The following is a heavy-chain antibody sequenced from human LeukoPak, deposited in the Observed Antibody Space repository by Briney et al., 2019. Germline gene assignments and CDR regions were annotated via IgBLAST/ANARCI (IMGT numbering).Heavy chain of an antibody. CDR3: AKAYGDYDFDY. D-gene: IGHD4-17*01. Sequence: SGGSLRLSCAASGFTFSIYAMSWVRQAPGKGLEWVAVISYDGSNKYYADSVKGRFTISRDNAKNSLYLQMNSLRAEDTAVYYCAKAYGDYDFDYWGQGTLVTVSS. CDR1: GFTFSIYA. J-gene: IGHJ4*02. CDR2: ISYDGSNK. V-gene: IGHV3-30*18.